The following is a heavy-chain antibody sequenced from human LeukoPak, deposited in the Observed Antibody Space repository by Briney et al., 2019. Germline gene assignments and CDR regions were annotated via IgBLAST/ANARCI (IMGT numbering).Heavy chain of an antibody. J-gene: IGHJ3*02. CDR2: IYYSGST. V-gene: IGHV4-39*07. Sequence: PSETLSLTCTVSGGSISSSSYYWGWIRQPPGKGLEWIGSIYYSGSTYYNPSLKSRVTISVDTSKNQFSLKLSSVTAADTAVYYCARGPIAERESHDAFDIWGQGTMVTVSS. D-gene: IGHD6-13*01. CDR1: GGSISSSSYY. CDR3: ARGPIAERESHDAFDI.